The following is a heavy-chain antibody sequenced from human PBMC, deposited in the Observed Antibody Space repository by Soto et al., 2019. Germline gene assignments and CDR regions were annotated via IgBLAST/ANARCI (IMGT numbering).Heavy chain of an antibody. J-gene: IGHJ5*02. D-gene: IGHD3-10*01. V-gene: IGHV1-3*01. CDR3: ARRFMSAGWLDP. Sequence: QVQLVQSGAEVMRPGASVKVSCKASGYTFTSYAVHLVRQAPGQGLARMGWINATNGNTEYFERFRGRVTITRDIFASTVHTELTGLTSEDTAVYYCARRFMSAGWLDPWGQGTLVTVSS. CDR1: GYTFTSYA. CDR2: INATNGNT.